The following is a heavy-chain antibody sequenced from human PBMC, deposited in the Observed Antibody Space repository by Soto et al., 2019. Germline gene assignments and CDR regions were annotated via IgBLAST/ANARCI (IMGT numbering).Heavy chain of an antibody. CDR2: IYSSGST. CDR3: ARDHPHSYGVYYFDY. CDR1: CTSIPNSF. V-gene: IGHV4-59*01. Sequence: TLFLTCSSLCTSIPNSFWTLFRQSPWKGLEWIGYIYSSGSTHYNPSLQNRVTISIDTSKNQVSLKVNSVTAADTAVYYCARDHPHSYGVYYFDYWGQGT. D-gene: IGHD5-18*01. J-gene: IGHJ4*02.